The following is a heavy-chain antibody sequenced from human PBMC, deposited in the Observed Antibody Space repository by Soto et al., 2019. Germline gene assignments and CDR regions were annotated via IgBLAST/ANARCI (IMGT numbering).Heavy chain of an antibody. CDR2: ISAYNGNT. CDR1: GYTFTSYG. J-gene: IGHJ5*02. CDR3: ARFDYDSWRFDP. V-gene: IGHV1-18*01. D-gene: IGHD3-3*01. Sequence: VQLVQSGAEVKKPGASVKVSCKASGYTFTSYGISWVRQAPGQELEWMGWISAYNGNTNYAQKLQGRVTMTTDSATSTAYMGLRSRRSDDTAVYYCARFDYDSWRFDPWGRGTLVTVSS.